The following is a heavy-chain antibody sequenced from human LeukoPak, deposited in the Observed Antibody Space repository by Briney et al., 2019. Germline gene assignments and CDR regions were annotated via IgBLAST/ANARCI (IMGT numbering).Heavy chain of an antibody. D-gene: IGHD3-3*01. CDR3: TRVEGFRYFDY. CDR2: ISNSGRT. CDR1: GGSISSSHW. J-gene: IGHJ4*02. Sequence: PSGTLSPTCAVSGGSISSSHWWSWVRQPPGKGLEWIGEISNSGRTNFNPSLKSRVTISVDKSKNQFSLKLTSVTAADTALYYCTRVEGFRYFDYWGQGTLVTVSS. V-gene: IGHV4-4*02.